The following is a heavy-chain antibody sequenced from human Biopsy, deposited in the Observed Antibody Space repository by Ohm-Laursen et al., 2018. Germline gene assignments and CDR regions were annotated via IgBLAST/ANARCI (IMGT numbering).Heavy chain of an antibody. V-gene: IGHV3-21*04. CDR2: INEVSSHI. J-gene: IGHJ4*02. CDR1: GFSVSSYD. CDR3: ARDGAGSYHDY. D-gene: IGHD3-10*01. Sequence: GSLRLSCAASGFSVSSYDMNWVRQAPGKGLEWISYINEVSSHIYDADSVKGRITVARDNAKNSLYLQMNSLTVEDTAVYYCARDGAGSYHDYWGQGTLVTVSS.